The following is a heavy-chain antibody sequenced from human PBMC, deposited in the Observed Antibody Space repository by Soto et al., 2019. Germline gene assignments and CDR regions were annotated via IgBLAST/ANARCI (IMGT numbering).Heavy chain of an antibody. CDR3: ARATRGYGMDV. D-gene: IGHD6-6*01. V-gene: IGHV4-4*07. J-gene: IGHJ6*02. CDR1: GGSISSYY. CDR2: IYTSGST. Sequence: SETLSLTCTVSGGSISSYYCSWIRQPAWKGLEWIGRIYTSGSTNYNPSLKSRVTTSVDTSKNQFSLKLSSVTDADTAVYYCARATRGYGMDVWGQRTTVTVSS.